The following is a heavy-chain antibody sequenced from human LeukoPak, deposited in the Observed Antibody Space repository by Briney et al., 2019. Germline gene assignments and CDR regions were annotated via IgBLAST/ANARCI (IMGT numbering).Heavy chain of an antibody. J-gene: IGHJ4*02. V-gene: IGHV4-61*02. CDR3: AGEQWQGRDFDY. CDR2: IYTSGST. CDR1: GGSISSSSYY. Sequence: SSETLSLTCTVSGGSISSSSYYWGWIRQPAGKGLEWIGRIYTSGSTNYNPSLKSRVTISVDTSKNQFSLKLSSVTAADTAVYYCAGEQWQGRDFDYWGQGTLVTVSS. D-gene: IGHD6-19*01.